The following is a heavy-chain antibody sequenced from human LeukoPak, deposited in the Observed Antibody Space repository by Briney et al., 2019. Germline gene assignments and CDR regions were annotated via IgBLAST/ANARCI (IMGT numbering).Heavy chain of an antibody. CDR1: GGSISSSNYY. V-gene: IGHV4-39*01. J-gene: IGHJ2*01. CDR3: ARHFMVGGTRVSWYFDL. D-gene: IGHD1-26*01. Sequence: PSETLSLTCTVSGGSISSSNYYWGWIRQPPGKGLEWIGSIYYSGSTYYNPSLKSRVTISVDTSKNQFSLKLSSVTAADTAVYYCARHFMVGGTRVSWYFDLWGRGTLVTVSS. CDR2: IYYSGST.